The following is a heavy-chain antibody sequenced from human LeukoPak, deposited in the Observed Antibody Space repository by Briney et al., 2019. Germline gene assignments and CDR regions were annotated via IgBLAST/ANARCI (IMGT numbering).Heavy chain of an antibody. D-gene: IGHD6-19*01. CDR3: GRAAGYSSDYYNY. Sequence: SQTLSLTCAISGDSVSSNSAAWNWIRQSPSRGLEWLGRTYYRSKWYNDYAVSVKSRITINADTSKNQFSLQLDSVTPEDTAVYYCGRAAGYSSDYYNYWGQGTLVTVSS. CDR1: GDSVSSNSAA. CDR2: TYYRSKWYN. V-gene: IGHV6-1*01. J-gene: IGHJ4*02.